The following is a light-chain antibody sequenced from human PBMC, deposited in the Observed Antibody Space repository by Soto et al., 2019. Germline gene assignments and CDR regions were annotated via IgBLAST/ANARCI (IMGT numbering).Light chain of an antibody. V-gene: IGKV3-20*01. Sequence: EIVLTQSPGTLSLSPGERATLSCRASQSASSSYLAWYQQKPGQAPRLLIYGASSRATAIPDRFSGSGSGTDFTLTISRLEPEDFAVYYCQQYSSSPGTFGQGNKVEI. CDR1: QSASSSY. CDR2: GAS. J-gene: IGKJ1*01. CDR3: QQYSSSPGT.